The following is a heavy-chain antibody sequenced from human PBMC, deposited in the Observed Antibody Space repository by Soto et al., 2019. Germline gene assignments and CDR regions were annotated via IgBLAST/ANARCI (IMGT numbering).Heavy chain of an antibody. Sequence: SVKVSCKASGGTFSSYAISWVRQAPGQGLEWMGGIIPIFGTANYAQKFQGRVTITADKSTSTAYMELSSLRSEDTAVYYCARNQEPAAIHPAYYYYGMDVWGQGTTVTVSS. CDR1: GGTFSSYA. V-gene: IGHV1-69*06. D-gene: IGHD2-2*02. CDR3: ARNQEPAAIHPAYYYYGMDV. J-gene: IGHJ6*02. CDR2: IIPIFGTA.